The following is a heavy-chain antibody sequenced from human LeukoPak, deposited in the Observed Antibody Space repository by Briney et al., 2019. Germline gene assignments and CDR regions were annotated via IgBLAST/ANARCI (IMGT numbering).Heavy chain of an antibody. CDR2: INHSGST. Sequence: PSETLSLTCAAYGGSFRGYYWSWIRQPPGKGLEWIGKINHSGSTNYNPSLKSRVTISVDTSKNQFSLKLSSVTAADTAVYYCAPRPGYCSSTSCNDYWGQGALVTVSS. V-gene: IGHV4-34*01. J-gene: IGHJ4*02. CDR1: GGSFRGYY. CDR3: APRPGYCSSTSCNDY. D-gene: IGHD2-2*01.